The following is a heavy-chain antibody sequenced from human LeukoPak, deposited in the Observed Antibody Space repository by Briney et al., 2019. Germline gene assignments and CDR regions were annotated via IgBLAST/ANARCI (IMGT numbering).Heavy chain of an antibody. CDR3: ATGRILWK. J-gene: IGHJ4*02. CDR2: IKQDGSEK. V-gene: IGHV3-7*01. CDR1: GFTFSSFS. D-gene: IGHD2/OR15-2a*01. Sequence: GGSLRLSCAASGFTFSSFSMNWVRQAPGKGLEWVASIKQDGSEKYSVDSLKGRFTISRDNAKSSLYLQMNNLRAEDTAVYHCATGRILWKWGQGTLVTVSS.